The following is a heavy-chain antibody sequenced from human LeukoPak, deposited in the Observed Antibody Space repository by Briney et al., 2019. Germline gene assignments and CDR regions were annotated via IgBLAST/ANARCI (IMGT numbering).Heavy chain of an antibody. CDR3: ARAREYYDYVWGSYRSYYFDY. D-gene: IGHD3-16*02. CDR1: GFTFSSYS. J-gene: IGHJ4*02. Sequence: GGSLRLSCAASGFTFSSYSMNWVRQAPGKGLEWVSSISSSSSYIYYADSVKGRFTISRDNAKNSLYLQMNSLRAEDTAVYYCARAREYYDYVWGSYRSYYFDYWGQGTLVTVSS. V-gene: IGHV3-21*01. CDR2: ISSSSSYI.